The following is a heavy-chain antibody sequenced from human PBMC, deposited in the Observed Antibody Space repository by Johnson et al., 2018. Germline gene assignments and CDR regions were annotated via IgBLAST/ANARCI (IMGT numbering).Heavy chain of an antibody. CDR1: GFTFSSYA. CDR2: ISGSGGST. V-gene: IGHV3-23*04. D-gene: IGHD3-9*01. CDR3: AKARYFDWLPKGHDAFDI. J-gene: IGHJ3*02. Sequence: EVQLVESGGGLVQPGGSLRLSCAASGFTFSSYAMSWVRQAPGKGLEWVSAISGSGGSTYYADSVKGRFTISRDNSKNTLYLQMNSLRAEDTAVYYCAKARYFDWLPKGHDAFDIWGQGTMVTVSS.